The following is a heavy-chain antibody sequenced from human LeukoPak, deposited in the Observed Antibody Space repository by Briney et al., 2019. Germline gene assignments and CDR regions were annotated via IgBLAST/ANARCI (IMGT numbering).Heavy chain of an antibody. CDR1: GFTFSSYS. J-gene: IGHJ4*02. CDR2: ISSSSSTI. V-gene: IGHV3-48*04. CDR3: ARWSYSSGWFIDY. D-gene: IGHD6-19*01. Sequence: PGGSLRLSCAASGFTFSSYSMNWVRQAPGKGLEWVPYISSSSSTIYYADSVKGRFTISRDNAKNSLYLQMNSLRAEDTAVYYCARWSYSSGWFIDYWGQGILVTVSS.